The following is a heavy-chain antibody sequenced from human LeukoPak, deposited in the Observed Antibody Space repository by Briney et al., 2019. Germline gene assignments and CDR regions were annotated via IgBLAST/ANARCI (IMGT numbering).Heavy chain of an antibody. J-gene: IGHJ5*02. V-gene: IGHV5-51*01. CDR3: ARLRWVRGVISTPNWFDP. Sequence: GESLKISCKGSGYSFTTYWIGWVRQMPGKGLEWMGIIYPGDSDTRYSPSFQGQVTISADKSISTAYLQWSSLKASDTAMYYCARLRWVRGVISTPNWFDPWGQGTQVTVSS. CDR2: IYPGDSDT. D-gene: IGHD3-10*01. CDR1: GYSFTTYW.